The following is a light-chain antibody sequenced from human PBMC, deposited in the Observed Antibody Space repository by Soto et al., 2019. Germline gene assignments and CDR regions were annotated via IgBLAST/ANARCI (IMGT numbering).Light chain of an antibody. CDR1: QSISNN. V-gene: IGKV1-5*03. CDR2: KAS. J-gene: IGKJ1*01. Sequence: DIQMTQSPSSLSASVGDRVTITCRASQSISNNLNWYHQKPGKPPKLLIYKASTLKSGVPSRFSGSGSGTEFTLTISSLQPDDFATYYCQHYNSYSEAFGQGTKVDIK. CDR3: QHYNSYSEA.